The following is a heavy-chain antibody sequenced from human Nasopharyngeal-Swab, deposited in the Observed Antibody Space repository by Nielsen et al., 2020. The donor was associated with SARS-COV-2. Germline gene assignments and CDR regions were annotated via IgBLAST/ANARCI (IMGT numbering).Heavy chain of an antibody. D-gene: IGHD4-17*01. Sequence: GESLKISCAASGFTFSNAWMNWVRQAPGKGLEWVGRIKSKTDGGTTDYAAPVKGRFTISRDDSKNTLYLQMNSLKTEDTAVYYCTTGTVTTSLSFDYWGQGTLVTVSS. CDR3: TTGTVTTSLSFDY. V-gene: IGHV3-15*07. J-gene: IGHJ4*02. CDR1: GFTFSNAW. CDR2: IKSKTDGGTT.